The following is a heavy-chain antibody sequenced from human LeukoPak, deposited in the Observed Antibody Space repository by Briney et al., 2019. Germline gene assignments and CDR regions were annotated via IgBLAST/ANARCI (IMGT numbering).Heavy chain of an antibody. Sequence: ASVTVSFKASGGTFSSYAISWVRQAPGQGREWMGRIIPILGIANYAQKFQGRVTITADKSTSTAYMELSSLRSEDTAVYYCARDLAAAGSFDPWGQGTLVTVSS. CDR2: IIPILGIA. CDR1: GGTFSSYA. V-gene: IGHV1-69*04. D-gene: IGHD6-13*01. J-gene: IGHJ5*02. CDR3: ARDLAAAGSFDP.